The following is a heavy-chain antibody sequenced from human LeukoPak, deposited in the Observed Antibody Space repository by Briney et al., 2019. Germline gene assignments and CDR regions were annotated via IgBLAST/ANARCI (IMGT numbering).Heavy chain of an antibody. CDR2: INPSGGST. J-gene: IGHJ6*02. CDR3: ARDRLEDYYYYGMDV. Sequence: ASVKVSGKASKYTFTSYYMHWVRQAPGQGLEWMGIINPSGGSTSYAQKFQGRVTMTRDTSTSTVYMELSSLRSEDTAVYYCARDRLEDYYYYGMDVWGQGTTVTVSS. D-gene: IGHD6-25*01. CDR1: KYTFTSYY. V-gene: IGHV1-46*01.